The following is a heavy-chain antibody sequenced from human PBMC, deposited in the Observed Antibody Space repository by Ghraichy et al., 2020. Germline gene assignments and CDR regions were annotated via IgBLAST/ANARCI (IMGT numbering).Heavy chain of an antibody. V-gene: IGHV3-21*01. D-gene: IGHD3-10*01. CDR2: ISTSGATI. CDR1: GFIFKTYT. CDR3: ASTLSFVRGIIIPGPLDI. Sequence: GGSLRLSCAASGFIFKTYTMNWVRQVPGKGLEWVSSISTSGATISYAESVQGRFTISRDNAKNLLYLQINSLRADDTAVYYCASTLSFVRGIIIPGPLDIWGQGTVVTVSS. J-gene: IGHJ3*02.